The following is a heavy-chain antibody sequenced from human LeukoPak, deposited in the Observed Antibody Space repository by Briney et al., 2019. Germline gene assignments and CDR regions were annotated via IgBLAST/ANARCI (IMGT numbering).Heavy chain of an antibody. J-gene: IGHJ6*02. V-gene: IGHV3-30-3*01. Sequence: HPGRSLRLSCAASGFTFSSYAMHWVRQAPGKGLEWVAVISYDGSNKYYADSVKGRFTISRDNSKNTLYLQMNGLRAEDTAVYYCARKLGCSGGSCYSYSYYYYGMDVWGQGTTVTVSS. D-gene: IGHD2-15*01. CDR2: ISYDGSNK. CDR3: ARKLGCSGGSCYSYSYYYYGMDV. CDR1: GFTFSSYA.